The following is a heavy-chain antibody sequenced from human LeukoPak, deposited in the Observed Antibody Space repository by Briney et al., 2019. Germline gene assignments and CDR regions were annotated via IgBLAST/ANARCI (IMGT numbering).Heavy chain of an antibody. J-gene: IGHJ6*02. CDR3: TRGPIHLWLYDGTDV. CDR1: GFTFGDHA. Sequence: GGSLRLSCTASGFTFGDHAMSWVRQAPGKGVEWVGFIRSQAYRGTTEYAASVKGRFIISRDDSKSIVYLQMSSLIVEDTAVYFCTRGPIHLWLYDGTDVWGQGTTVIVSS. CDR2: IRSQAYRGTT. V-gene: IGHV3-49*04. D-gene: IGHD5-18*01.